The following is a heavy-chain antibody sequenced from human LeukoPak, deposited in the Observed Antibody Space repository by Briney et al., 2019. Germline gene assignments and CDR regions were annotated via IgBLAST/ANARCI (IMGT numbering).Heavy chain of an antibody. CDR3: AKDPPVGYRPESF. CDR2: ISGSGGST. J-gene: IGHJ4*02. CDR1: GFTFSSYA. D-gene: IGHD3-16*02. V-gene: IGHV3-23*01. Sequence: GGSLRLSCAASGFTFSSYAMSGVRQAPGKGLKWVSAISGSGGSTYYADSVKGRFTISRDNSKNTLYLQMNSLRAEDTAVYYCAKDPPVGYRPESFWGQGTLVTVSS.